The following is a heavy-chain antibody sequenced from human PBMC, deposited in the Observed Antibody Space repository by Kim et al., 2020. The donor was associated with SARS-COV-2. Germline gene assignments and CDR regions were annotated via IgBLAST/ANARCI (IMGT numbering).Heavy chain of an antibody. Sequence: GGSLRLSCAASGFTFSSYAMSWVRQAPGKGLEWVSAISGSGGSTYYADSVKGRFTISRDNSKNTLYLQMNSLRAEDTALYYCAKADDNIGGHYRSYYFDYWGQGTLVTVSS. J-gene: IGHJ4*02. CDR3: AKADDNIGGHYRSYYFDY. V-gene: IGHV3-23*01. D-gene: IGHD3-16*02. CDR2: ISGSGGST. CDR1: GFTFSSYA.